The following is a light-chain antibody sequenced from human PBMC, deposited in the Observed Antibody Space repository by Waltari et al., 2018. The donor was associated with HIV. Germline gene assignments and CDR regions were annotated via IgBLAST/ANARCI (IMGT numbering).Light chain of an antibody. J-gene: IGLJ3*02. CDR1: SSNIGSNY. Sequence: QSVLTQPPSASGTPGQRVTISCSGSSSNIGSNYVYWYQQPPGTAPKLLIYSNNQRPSGVPDRFSGSKSGTSASLAISGLRSEDEADYYCAAWDDSLSGGFGGGTKLTVL. CDR3: AAWDDSLSGG. V-gene: IGLV1-47*01. CDR2: SNN.